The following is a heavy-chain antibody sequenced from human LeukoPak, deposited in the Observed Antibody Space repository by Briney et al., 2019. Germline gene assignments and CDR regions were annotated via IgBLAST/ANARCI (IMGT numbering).Heavy chain of an antibody. J-gene: IGHJ4*02. Sequence: PGGSLRLSCAASGFTFSTSWMSWVRQGPGRGLEWVANINQGGSEEYYVDSVRGRFTVSRDNAKNSLYLQIDSLRAEDTAVYYCARERWFGESVFDYWGQGTQLIVSS. CDR1: GFTFSTSW. V-gene: IGHV3-7*01. CDR3: ARERWFGESVFDY. CDR2: INQGGSEE. D-gene: IGHD3-10*01.